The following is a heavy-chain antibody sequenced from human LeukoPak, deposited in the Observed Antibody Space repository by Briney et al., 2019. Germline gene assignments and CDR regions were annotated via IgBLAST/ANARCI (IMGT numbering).Heavy chain of an antibody. V-gene: IGHV3-20*04. Sequence: GGSLRLSCVASGFTFDDYGMSWVRHAPGKGLEWISGINWNGAGTGYADSVKGRFTISRNNAQNSLYLQMNSLRAEDTAVYYCARGGYYYWGFDYWGQGTLVTVSS. J-gene: IGHJ4*02. CDR3: ARGGYYYWGFDY. CDR2: INWNGAGT. CDR1: GFTFDDYG. D-gene: IGHD3-22*01.